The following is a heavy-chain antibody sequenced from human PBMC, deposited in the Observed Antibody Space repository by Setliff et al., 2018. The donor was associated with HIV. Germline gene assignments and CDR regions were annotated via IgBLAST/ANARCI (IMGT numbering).Heavy chain of an antibody. CDR2: VYHSGST. CDR1: GGPISGSSYY. J-gene: IGHJ5*02. D-gene: IGHD3-22*01. V-gene: IGHV4-39*07. Sequence: SETLSLTCSVSGGPISGSSYYWGWIRQPPGKGLEWIGSVYHSGSTYYNPSLKSRVTISVDKSKNQFSVKLRSVTAADTAVYYCARDMTNYYDRSGSFGWFAPWGQGTPVTVSS. CDR3: ARDMTNYYDRSGSFGWFAP.